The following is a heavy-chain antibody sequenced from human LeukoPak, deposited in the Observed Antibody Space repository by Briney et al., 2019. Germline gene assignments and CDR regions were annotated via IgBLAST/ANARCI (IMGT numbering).Heavy chain of an antibody. J-gene: IGHJ4*02. Sequence: ASVKVSCKVSGYTLTELSMHWVRQAPGKGLEWMGGFDPEDGETIYAQKFQGRVTMTEDTSTDTAYMELSSLRSEDTAVYYCATPGRYCDILTGFDYWGQGTLVTVSS. V-gene: IGHV1-24*01. D-gene: IGHD3-9*01. CDR2: FDPEDGET. CDR1: GYTLTELS. CDR3: ATPGRYCDILTGFDY.